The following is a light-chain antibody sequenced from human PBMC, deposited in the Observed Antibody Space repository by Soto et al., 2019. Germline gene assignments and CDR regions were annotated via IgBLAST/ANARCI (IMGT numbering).Light chain of an antibody. CDR3: QQRGDRLPIT. J-gene: IGKJ5*01. Sequence: DIVLTQSPATLSLSPWERGTLSCMASQSVSSHLAWYQQKPGQAPRLLIYDASKRPTGIPARFSGSGSGTDFTLTISSLEPEDSAVYYCQQRGDRLPITVGQGGRLAIK. CDR1: QSVSSH. CDR2: DAS. V-gene: IGKV3-11*01.